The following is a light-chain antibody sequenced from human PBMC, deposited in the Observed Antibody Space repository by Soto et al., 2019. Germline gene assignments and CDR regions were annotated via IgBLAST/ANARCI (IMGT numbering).Light chain of an antibody. CDR1: NSDIGAYDY. Sequence: QSALTQPRSVSGSPGQSVTVSCTGTNSDIGAYDYVSWYQQHPSKAPKLMIYDVSERPSGVPDRFPGSKSGNTASLTISGLQAEDEAEYYCCSYTTSSPLEVFGGGTKVTVL. V-gene: IGLV2-11*01. J-gene: IGLJ3*02. CDR2: DVS. CDR3: CSYTTSSPLEV.